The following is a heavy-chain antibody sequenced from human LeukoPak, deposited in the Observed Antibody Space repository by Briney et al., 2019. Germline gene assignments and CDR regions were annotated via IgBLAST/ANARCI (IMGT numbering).Heavy chain of an antibody. CDR2: MTDSETT. V-gene: IGHV4-59*11. J-gene: IGHJ4*02. Sequence: PSETLSLTCTVSGVSIPTHYWSWLRQPPGKELEWIAYMTDSETTKNDPSLKSRITLSADTSKNQFSLSLSSVTEADTAVYFCATIKSGYPFGYFDFWGQGILVTVSS. D-gene: IGHD5-18*01. CDR1: GVSIPTHY. CDR3: ATIKSGYPFGYFDF.